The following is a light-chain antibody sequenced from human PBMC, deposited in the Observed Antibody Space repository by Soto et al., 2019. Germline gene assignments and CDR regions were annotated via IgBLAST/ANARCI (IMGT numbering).Light chain of an antibody. CDR1: QSIRSW. J-gene: IGKJ4*01. V-gene: IGKV1-5*03. CDR3: QQYHIYTLT. Sequence: DIQMTQSPSTLSASVGDRVTITCRASQSIRSWLAWYQQKPGKGPNLLIYKASTLEGGVPSRFSGSRSRTEFNQDIASLQYDDFATYYRQQYHIYTLTFGGGTKVEIK. CDR2: KAS.